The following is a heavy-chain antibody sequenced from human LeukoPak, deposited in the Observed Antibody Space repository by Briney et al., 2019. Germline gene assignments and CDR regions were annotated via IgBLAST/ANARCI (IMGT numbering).Heavy chain of an antibody. CDR3: ARVMSGCSGGSCYSTRPPFDY. D-gene: IGHD2-15*01. CDR2: INPNSGGT. Sequence: ASVKVSCKASGYTFTGYYMHWVRQAPGQGLEWMGWINPNSGGTNYAQKFQGRVTMTRDTSISIAYMELSRLRSDDTAVYYCARVMSGCSGGSCYSTRPPFDYWGQGTLVTVSS. CDR1: GYTFTGYY. J-gene: IGHJ4*02. V-gene: IGHV1-2*02.